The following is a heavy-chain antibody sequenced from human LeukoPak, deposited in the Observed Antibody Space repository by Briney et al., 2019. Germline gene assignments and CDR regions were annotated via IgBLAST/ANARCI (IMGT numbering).Heavy chain of an antibody. J-gene: IGHJ4*02. D-gene: IGHD3-10*02. V-gene: IGHV1-18*01. Sequence: ASVNASCKPSGGTFSSYAISWVRQAPGQGLEWMGGISVYNVNTNYAQKLQGRVTITTDTSTSTAYMELRSLRSDDTAVYYCSRVLLFGALSSAGYWGQGTLVTVSS. CDR1: GGTFSSYA. CDR3: SRVLLFGALSSAGY. CDR2: ISVYNVNT.